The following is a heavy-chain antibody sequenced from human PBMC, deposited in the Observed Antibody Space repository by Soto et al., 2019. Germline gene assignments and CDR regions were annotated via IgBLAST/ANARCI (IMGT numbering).Heavy chain of an antibody. Sequence: EVQLVESGGGLVQPGGSLRLSCAASGFTFSSNWMSWVRQAPGKGLEWVANIKQDGSEKYYVDSVKGRFTISRDNAKNSLYLQMNSLRGEDTAVYYCASLESYYDILTGYRHWGQGTLVTVSS. CDR3: ASLESYYDILTGYRH. CDR2: IKQDGSEK. J-gene: IGHJ4*02. CDR1: GFTFSSNW. D-gene: IGHD3-9*01. V-gene: IGHV3-7*01.